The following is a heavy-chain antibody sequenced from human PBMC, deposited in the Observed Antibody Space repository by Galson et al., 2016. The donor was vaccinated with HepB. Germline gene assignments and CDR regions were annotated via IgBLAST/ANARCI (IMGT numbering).Heavy chain of an antibody. V-gene: IGHV3-11*04. CDR3: AREPVRLDDLLTGPPKNPDY. CDR2: ISGDGRTI. J-gene: IGHJ4*02. CDR1: GFTFSYYY. D-gene: IGHD3-9*01. Sequence: SLRLSCAASGFTFSYYYMSWIRQAPGKGLGWVSYISGDGRTINYADSVKGRFTISRGNAKNSLYLQMNSLRAEDTAVYYCAREPVRLDDLLTGPPKNPDYWGQGTLVTVSS.